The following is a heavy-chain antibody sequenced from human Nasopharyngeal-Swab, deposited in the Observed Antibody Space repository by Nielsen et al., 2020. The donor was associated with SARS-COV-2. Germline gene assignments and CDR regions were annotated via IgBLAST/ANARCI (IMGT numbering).Heavy chain of an antibody. J-gene: IGHJ4*02. Sequence: SLKISCAASGFTFSSYWMSWVRQAPGKGLEWVANIKQDGSEKYYVDSVKGRFTISRDNAKNSLYLQMNSLRAEDTAVYYCARVENTYYYDSSGVNDYWGQGTLVTVSS. V-gene: IGHV3-7*01. D-gene: IGHD3-22*01. CDR1: GFTFSSYW. CDR3: ARVENTYYYDSSGVNDY. CDR2: IKQDGSEK.